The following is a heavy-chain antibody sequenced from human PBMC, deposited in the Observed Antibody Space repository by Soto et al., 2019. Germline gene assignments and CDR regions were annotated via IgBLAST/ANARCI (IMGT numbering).Heavy chain of an antibody. CDR3: ARVVVIPLGAFDI. Sequence: QVQLVQSGAEVKKPGSSVKVSCKASGGTFSSYAISWVRHAPGQGLEWMGGIIPIFGTANYAQKFQGRVTITAAESTSTAYMELSSLRSEDTAVYYCARVVVIPLGAFDIWGQGTMVTVSS. V-gene: IGHV1-69*01. J-gene: IGHJ3*02. CDR1: GGTFSSYA. D-gene: IGHD3-22*01. CDR2: IIPIFGTA.